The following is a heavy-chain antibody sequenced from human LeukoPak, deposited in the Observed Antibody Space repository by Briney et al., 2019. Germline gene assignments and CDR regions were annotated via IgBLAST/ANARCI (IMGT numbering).Heavy chain of an antibody. Sequence: PSETLSLTCTVSGGSISIYYWSWIRQPAGKGLEWIGRIYTSGSTNYNPSLKSRVTMSVDTSKNQFSLKLSSVTAADTAVYYCARAFYPGYYSYMAVWGKGTTVTVSS. CDR3: ARAFYPGYYSYMAV. CDR2: IYTSGST. CDR1: GGSISIYY. D-gene: IGHD3-3*02. J-gene: IGHJ6*03. V-gene: IGHV4-4*07.